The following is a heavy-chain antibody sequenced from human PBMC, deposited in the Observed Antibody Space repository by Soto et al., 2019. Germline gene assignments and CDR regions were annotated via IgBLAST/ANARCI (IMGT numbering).Heavy chain of an antibody. CDR1: GGSISSDGYY. V-gene: IGHV4-31*03. Sequence: SETLSLTCSVSGGSISSDGYYWSWIRQHPGKGLEWIGYIYYSGSTYYNPSLKSRVTISVDTSKNHFSLKLSSVTAADTAVYYCPAYYRDSSGYPPLDYWGQGALVTVSS. CDR2: IYYSGST. CDR3: PAYYRDSSGYPPLDY. D-gene: IGHD3-22*01. J-gene: IGHJ4*02.